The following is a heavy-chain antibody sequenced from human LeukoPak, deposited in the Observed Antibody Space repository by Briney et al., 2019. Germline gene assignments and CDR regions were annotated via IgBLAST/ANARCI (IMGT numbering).Heavy chain of an antibody. J-gene: IGHJ4*02. CDR3: ARGGGYHFFDY. V-gene: IGHV3-53*01. CDR2: FYVGGAT. Sequence: PGGSLRLSCAVSGFSVTNNYMSWVRQAPGKGLEWVSVFYVGGATYYADSVKGRFTISRDNSENTLYLQMKSLRAEDTAVYYCARGGGYHFFDYRGQGTLVT. CDR1: GFSVTNNY. D-gene: IGHD2-2*01.